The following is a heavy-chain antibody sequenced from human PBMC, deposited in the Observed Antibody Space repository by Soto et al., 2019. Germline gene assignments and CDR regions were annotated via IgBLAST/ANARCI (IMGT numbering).Heavy chain of an antibody. V-gene: IGHV4-30-4*01. J-gene: IGHJ4*02. Sequence: ASETLSLTCTVSGGSISSGDYYWSWFRQPPGKGLEWIGYIYSSGSTYYNPSLKSRITISVDTSKNQFSLKLSSVTAADTAVYYCARVRGRAYFDYWGQGTLVTVSS. CDR3: ARVRGRAYFDY. CDR1: GGSISSGDYY. CDR2: IYSSGST.